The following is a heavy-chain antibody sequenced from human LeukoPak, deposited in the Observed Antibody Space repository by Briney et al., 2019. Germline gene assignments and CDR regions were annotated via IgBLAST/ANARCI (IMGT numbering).Heavy chain of an antibody. D-gene: IGHD1-26*01. V-gene: IGHV5-51*01. CDR3: ARQGELRRDFDY. CDR1: GYSFISHL. Sequence: GESLKISCKGSGYSFISHLIGWVRQVPGKGLEWIGIIYPGDSDTRYSPAFEGQVTMSVDKSISTAYLQWSSLKASDTDIYYCARQGELRRDFDYWGQGTVVTVSA. CDR2: IYPGDSDT. J-gene: IGHJ4*02.